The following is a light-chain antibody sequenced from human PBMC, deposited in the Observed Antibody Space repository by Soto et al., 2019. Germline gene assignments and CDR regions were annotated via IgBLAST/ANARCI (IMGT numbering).Light chain of an antibody. J-gene: IGKJ2*01. CDR1: QSFSSW. Sequence: DLPMTQSPSTLSASVGDRVTITCRASQSFSSWLAWYQQKPGKAPKLLIYKASSLESGVPSRFSGSGSGTEFTLTISSLQPDDFATYYCQQYNSYPYTFGQGTKLEIK. CDR3: QQYNSYPYT. CDR2: KAS. V-gene: IGKV1-5*03.